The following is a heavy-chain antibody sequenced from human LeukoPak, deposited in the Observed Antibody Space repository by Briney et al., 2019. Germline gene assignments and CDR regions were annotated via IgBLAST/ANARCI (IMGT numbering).Heavy chain of an antibody. CDR2: INHSGST. Sequence: PSETLSLTCAVYGGPFSGYYWSWIRQPPGKGLEWIGEINHSGSTNYNPSLKSRVTISVDTSKNQFSLKLSSVTAADTAVYYCASSRARAFDIWGQGTMVTVSS. CDR3: ASSRARAFDI. J-gene: IGHJ3*02. V-gene: IGHV4-34*01. D-gene: IGHD2-2*01. CDR1: GGPFSGYY.